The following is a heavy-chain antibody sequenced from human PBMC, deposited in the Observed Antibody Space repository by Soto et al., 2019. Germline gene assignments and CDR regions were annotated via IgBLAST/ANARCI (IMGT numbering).Heavy chain of an antibody. CDR2: ISSSGSAM. D-gene: IGHD3-22*01. Sequence: EVQLVESGGGLVQPGGSLRLSCAVSGFTLSSYSLNWVRQAPGKGLEWVSYISSSGSAMYFADSVKGRFTTSRDNAKNSLYLQMNSLRDEDTAVYYCARGSPRYYDSSGYSLWYFDLWGRGTLVTVSS. V-gene: IGHV3-48*02. CDR3: ARGSPRYYDSSGYSLWYFDL. CDR1: GFTLSSYS. J-gene: IGHJ2*01.